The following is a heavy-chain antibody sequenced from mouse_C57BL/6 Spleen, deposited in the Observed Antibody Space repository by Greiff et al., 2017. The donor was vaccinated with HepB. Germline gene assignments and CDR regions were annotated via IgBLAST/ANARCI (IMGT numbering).Heavy chain of an antibody. CDR1: GFTFSSYG. V-gene: IGHV5-6*01. J-gene: IGHJ3*01. Sequence: EVKVVESGGDLVKPGGSLKLSCAASGFTFSSYGMSWVRQTPDKRLEWVATISSGGSYTYYPDSVKGRFTISRDNAKNTLYLQMSSLKSEDTAMYYCASFYYYGSQAYWGQGTLVTVSA. CDR3: ASFYYYGSQAY. CDR2: ISSGGSYT. D-gene: IGHD1-1*01.